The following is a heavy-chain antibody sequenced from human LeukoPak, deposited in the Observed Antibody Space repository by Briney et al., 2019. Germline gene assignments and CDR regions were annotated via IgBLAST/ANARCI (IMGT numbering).Heavy chain of an antibody. V-gene: IGHV3-23*01. J-gene: IGHJ6*02. D-gene: IGHD6-13*01. Sequence: GGSLRLSCAASGFTFSSYAMSWVRQAPGKGLEWVSAISGSGGSTYYADSVKGRFTISRDNSKNTLYLQMNSLRAEDTAVYYCAKGKAAAGSYYYGMDVWGQGTTVTVSS. CDR1: GFTFSSYA. CDR2: ISGSGGST. CDR3: AKGKAAAGSYYYGMDV.